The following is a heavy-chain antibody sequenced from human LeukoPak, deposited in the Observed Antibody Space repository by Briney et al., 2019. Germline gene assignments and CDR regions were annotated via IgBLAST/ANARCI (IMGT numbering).Heavy chain of an antibody. CDR3: AKTLFPTYYYDSSGYYHPFQH. CDR2: ISGGGGST. J-gene: IGHJ1*01. Sequence: PGGSLRLSCAASGFTFSSYAMSWVRQAPGKGLEWVSAISGGGGSTYYADSVKGRFTISRDNSKNTLYLQMNSLRAEDTAVYYCAKTLFPTYYYDSSGYYHPFQHWGQGTLVTVSS. D-gene: IGHD3-22*01. V-gene: IGHV3-23*01. CDR1: GFTFSSYA.